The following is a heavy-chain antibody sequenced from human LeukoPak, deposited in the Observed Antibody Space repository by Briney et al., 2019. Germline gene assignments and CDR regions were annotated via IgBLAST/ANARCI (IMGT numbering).Heavy chain of an antibody. J-gene: IGHJ4*02. CDR1: GFTFTSSA. Sequence: PGTSVKVSCKASGFTFTSSAVQWVRQARGQRLEWIGWIVVGSGNTNYAQKFQERVTITRDMSTSTAYMELSSLRSEDTAVYYCARRYCSGGSCPDYWGQGTLVTVSS. V-gene: IGHV1-58*01. CDR2: IVVGSGNT. D-gene: IGHD2-15*01. CDR3: ARRYCSGGSCPDY.